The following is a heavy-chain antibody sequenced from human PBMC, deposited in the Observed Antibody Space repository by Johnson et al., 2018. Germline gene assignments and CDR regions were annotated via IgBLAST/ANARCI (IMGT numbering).Heavy chain of an antibody. CDR3: AKESGSYYIENAFDI. CDR2: ISYDGSNK. CDR1: GITFSTYG. V-gene: IGHV3-30*18. D-gene: IGHD1-26*01. Sequence: QVQLVQSGGGVVQPGRSLRLSCAASGITFSTYGMHWVRQAPGKGLEWVAVISYDGSNKNYADSVKGRFTISRDNSKNTLYLQMNSLRAEDTAMYYCAKESGSYYIENAFDIWGQGTMVTVSS. J-gene: IGHJ3*02.